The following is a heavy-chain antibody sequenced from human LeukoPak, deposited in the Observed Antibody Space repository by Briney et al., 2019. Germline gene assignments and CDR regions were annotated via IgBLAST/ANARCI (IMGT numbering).Heavy chain of an antibody. J-gene: IGHJ5*02. V-gene: IGHV4-59*01. Sequence: SETLSLTCTVSGGSISSYYWSWIRQPPGKGLEWIGYIYYSGSTNYNPSLKSRVTISVDTSKNQFSLKLSSVTAADTAVYYCARADYDFWSGYLNWFDPWGQGTLVTASS. CDR1: GGSISSYY. CDR2: IYYSGST. D-gene: IGHD3-3*01. CDR3: ARADYDFWSGYLNWFDP.